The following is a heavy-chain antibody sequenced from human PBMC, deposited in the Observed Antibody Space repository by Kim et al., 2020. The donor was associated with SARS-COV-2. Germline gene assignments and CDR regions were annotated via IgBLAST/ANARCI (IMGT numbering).Heavy chain of an antibody. J-gene: IGHJ4*02. Sequence: AGSVKGRFTISRDNAKNSLFLQRDNLRPEDTALYHCAQQRNWGGGEDFFDYWGQGTLVTVSS. D-gene: IGHD7-27*01. V-gene: IGHV3-9*01. CDR3: AQQRNWGGGEDFFDY.